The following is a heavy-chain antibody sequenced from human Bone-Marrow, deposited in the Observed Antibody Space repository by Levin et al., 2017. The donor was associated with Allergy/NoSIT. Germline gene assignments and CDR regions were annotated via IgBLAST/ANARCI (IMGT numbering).Heavy chain of an antibody. D-gene: IGHD6-19*01. CDR3: AKNGGWYGAGYFDY. J-gene: IGHJ4*02. Sequence: LSLTCAASGFTVSSTYMSWVRQAPGKGLEWVSVIYSGGSTYYADSVTGRFTISRDNSKNTLYLQMNSLRAEDTAVYYFAKNGGWYGAGYFDYWGKGTLVTVSS. CDR2: IYSGGST. V-gene: IGHV3-66*02. CDR1: GFTVSSTY.